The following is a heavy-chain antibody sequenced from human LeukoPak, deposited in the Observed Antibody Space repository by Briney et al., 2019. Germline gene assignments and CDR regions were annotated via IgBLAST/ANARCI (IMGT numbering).Heavy chain of an antibody. D-gene: IGHD1-26*01. CDR2: IYTTGTT. Sequence: SSETLSLTCTVSGRSINSYYWGWVGQCPGKGLEWIVRIYTTGTTQYNPSLKSRVTMSVDTSTNQFSLNLRSMTAADTAVYFCGRQGYTASYYFLDYWSQGTLVTVS. CDR3: GRQGYTASYYFLDY. J-gene: IGHJ4*02. V-gene: IGHV4-4*07. CDR1: GRSINSYY.